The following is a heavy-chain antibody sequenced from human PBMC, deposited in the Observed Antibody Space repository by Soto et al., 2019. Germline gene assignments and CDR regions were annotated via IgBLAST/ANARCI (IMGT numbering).Heavy chain of an antibody. CDR3: AREWLDYGSGSYLDY. J-gene: IGHJ4*02. CDR1: GYIFTSYY. CDR2: INPFDGSR. Sequence: ASVKVSCKASGYIFTSYYIHWVRQAPGQGLEWMGWINPFDGSRMFAQKLQGRVTMTTDTSTSTAYMELRSLRSDDTAVYYCAREWLDYGSGSYLDYWGQGTLVTVSS. V-gene: IGHV1-18*04. D-gene: IGHD3-10*01.